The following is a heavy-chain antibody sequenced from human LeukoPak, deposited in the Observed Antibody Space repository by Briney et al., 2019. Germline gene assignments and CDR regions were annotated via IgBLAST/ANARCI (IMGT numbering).Heavy chain of an antibody. CDR1: GYTFTSYA. D-gene: IGHD2-8*01. V-gene: IGHV1-3*01. J-gene: IGHJ5*02. CDR2: INAGNGNT. CDR3: ARDYYCTNGVCYLNWFDP. Sequence: ASVKVSCKASGYTFTSYAMHWVRQAPGQRLEWMGWINAGNGNTKYSQKFQGRVTITRDTSACTAYMELSSLRSEDTAVYYCARDYYCTNGVCYLNWFDPWGQGTLVTVSS.